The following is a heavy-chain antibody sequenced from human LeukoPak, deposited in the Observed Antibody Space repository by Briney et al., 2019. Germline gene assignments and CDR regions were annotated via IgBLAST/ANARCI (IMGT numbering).Heavy chain of an antibody. CDR2: LGTDGAYT. Sequence: GGSLRLSCAASGFNLRDYWMPWVRQAPGKGLVWVSRLGTDGAYTNYADSVKDRFTISRDNAKNTLYLQMDSLRAEDTAFYYCVRDPSNSGNWFDLWGQGSLVTVSS. CDR3: VRDPSNSGNWFDL. D-gene: IGHD4-11*01. CDR1: GFNLRDYW. J-gene: IGHJ5*02. V-gene: IGHV3-74*01.